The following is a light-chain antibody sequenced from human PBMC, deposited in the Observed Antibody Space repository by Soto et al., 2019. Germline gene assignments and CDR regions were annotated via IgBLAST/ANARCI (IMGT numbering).Light chain of an antibody. J-gene: IGKJ5*01. CDR3: QQSYNIPRT. CDR2: AAS. Sequence: IQMNQAPTSLYSNVGDRVTITCRASQSISNYLNWYQQKPGKAPNLLIYAASTLQSGVPSRFSGGGSGTDFTLTISSLQPEEFAPYNYQQSYNIPRTFGQGTRLEIK. V-gene: IGKV1-39*01. CDR1: QSISNY.